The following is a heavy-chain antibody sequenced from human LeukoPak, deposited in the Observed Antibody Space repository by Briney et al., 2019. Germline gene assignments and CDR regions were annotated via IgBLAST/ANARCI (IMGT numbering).Heavy chain of an antibody. CDR1: GGSISSSNW. J-gene: IGHJ4*02. D-gene: IGHD6-13*01. Sequence: SETLSLTCAVSGGSISSSNWWSWVRQPPGKGLEWIGEIYHSGSTNYNPSLKSRVTISVDKSKNQFSLKLSSVTAADTAVYYCASQYSSSDPYFDYWGQGTLVTVSS. V-gene: IGHV4-4*02. CDR3: ASQYSSSDPYFDY. CDR2: IYHSGST.